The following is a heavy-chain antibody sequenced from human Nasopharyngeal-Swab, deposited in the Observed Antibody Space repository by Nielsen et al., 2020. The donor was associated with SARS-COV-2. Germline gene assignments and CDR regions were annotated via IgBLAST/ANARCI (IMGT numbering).Heavy chain of an antibody. CDR2: INGDGSST. V-gene: IGHV3-74*01. J-gene: IGHJ6*02. CDR1: GFTFSTYW. CDR3: AGSLKRARHRGMDF. D-gene: IGHD1-14*01. Sequence: GESMKISCAASGFTFSTYWMHWVRQDPGKGLVWVSRINGDGSSTSYADSVKGRSTISRDNAKNTMYLQMDSLRPEDTAVYYCAGSLKRARHRGMDFWGQGTTVIVSS.